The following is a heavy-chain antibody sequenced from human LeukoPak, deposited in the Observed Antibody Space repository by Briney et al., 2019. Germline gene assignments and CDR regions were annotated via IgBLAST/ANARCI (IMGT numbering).Heavy chain of an antibody. CDR3: ARDYDSLDDAFDI. J-gene: IGHJ3*02. Sequence: SVKVSCKASGYTFTSYGISWVRQAPGQGLEWMGRIIPILGIANYAQKFQGRVTITADKSTSTAYMELSSLRSEDTAVYYCARDYDSLDDAFDIWGQGTMVTVSS. D-gene: IGHD3-22*01. CDR1: GYTFTSYG. V-gene: IGHV1-69*04. CDR2: IIPILGIA.